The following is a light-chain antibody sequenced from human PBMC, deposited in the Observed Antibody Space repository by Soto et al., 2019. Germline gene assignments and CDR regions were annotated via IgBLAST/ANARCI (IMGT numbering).Light chain of an antibody. J-gene: IGKJ1*01. CDR3: QQFGPSPT. V-gene: IGKV3-20*01. CDR2: GAS. Sequence: VLTQSPGTLSLSPGEGATLSCRASQSLSNNYLAWYQHKPGQAPRLLIYGASSRATGIPDRFSGSGSGTAFTLTSSRLEPDDFAVYYCQQFGPSPTFGQGTTVEIK. CDR1: QSLSNNY.